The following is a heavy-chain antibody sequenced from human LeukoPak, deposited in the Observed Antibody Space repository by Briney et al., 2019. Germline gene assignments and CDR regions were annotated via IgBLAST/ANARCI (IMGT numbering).Heavy chain of an antibody. V-gene: IGHV3-66*01. D-gene: IGHD6-13*01. J-gene: IGHJ6*02. CDR1: GFTVSSNY. Sequence: GSLRLSCAASGFTVSSNYMSWVRQAPGKGLEWVSVIYSGGSTYYADSVKGRFTISRDNSKNTLYLQMNSLRAEDTAVYYCARDLAAAGTDYYYYGMDVWGQGTTVTVSS. CDR3: ARDLAAAGTDYYYYGMDV. CDR2: IYSGGST.